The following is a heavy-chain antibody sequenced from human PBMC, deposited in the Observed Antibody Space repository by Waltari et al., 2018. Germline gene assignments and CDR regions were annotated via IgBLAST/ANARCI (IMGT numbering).Heavy chain of an antibody. Sequence: QVHLVQSGAEVKKPGASVKVSCKASGHTFSDFYIHWVRQAPGQGLEWMGWISPNSGDTNYAQKFQGWVTMTRDTSISTAYMELTRLKSGDTAVYYCATDGYNGLAYWGQGTLVTVSS. CDR2: ISPNSGDT. CDR3: ATDGYNGLAY. V-gene: IGHV1-2*04. D-gene: IGHD5-12*01. J-gene: IGHJ4*02. CDR1: GHTFSDFY.